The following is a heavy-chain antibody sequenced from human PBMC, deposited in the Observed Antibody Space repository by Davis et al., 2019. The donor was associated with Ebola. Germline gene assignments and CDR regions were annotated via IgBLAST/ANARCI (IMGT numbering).Heavy chain of an antibody. J-gene: IGHJ5*02. D-gene: IGHD2-8*02. CDR3: ARERAGYCTGGVCYNNWFDP. CDR2: IYYSGST. V-gene: IGHV4-59*01. CDR1: GGSISRYS. Sequence: MPSETLSLTCIVSGGSISRYSWSWIRQPPGKALEWIGYIYYSGSTNYNPSLKSRVTISVDTSKNQFSLKLSSVTAADTAVYYCARERAGYCTGGVCYNNWFDPWGQGTLVTVSS.